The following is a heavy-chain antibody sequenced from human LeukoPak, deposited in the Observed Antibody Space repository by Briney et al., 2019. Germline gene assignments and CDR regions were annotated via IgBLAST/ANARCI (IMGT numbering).Heavy chain of an antibody. Sequence: PSETLSLTCTVSGGSISSSSYYWGWIRQPPGKGLEWIGSIYYSGSTYYNPSLKSRVTISVDTSKNQFSLKLSSVTAADTAVYYCARENGSGSYLDAGYYFDYWGQGTLVTVSS. CDR1: GGSISSSSYY. CDR2: IYYSGST. V-gene: IGHV4-39*07. J-gene: IGHJ4*02. CDR3: ARENGSGSYLDAGYYFDY. D-gene: IGHD3-10*01.